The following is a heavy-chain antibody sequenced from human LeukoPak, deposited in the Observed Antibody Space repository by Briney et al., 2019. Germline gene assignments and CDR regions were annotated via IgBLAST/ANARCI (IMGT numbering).Heavy chain of an antibody. D-gene: IGHD3-22*01. CDR3: ARGKSGSSGYYYY. Sequence: GGSLRLSCSASGFMFNNYWMSWVRQAPGKGLEWVASIKQDGSENYYVDSVKGRFTISRDNAKNSLYLQMTSLRAEDTAVYYCARGKSGSSGYYYYWGQGTLVTVSS. V-gene: IGHV3-7*01. CDR2: IKQDGSEN. J-gene: IGHJ4*02. CDR1: GFMFNNYW.